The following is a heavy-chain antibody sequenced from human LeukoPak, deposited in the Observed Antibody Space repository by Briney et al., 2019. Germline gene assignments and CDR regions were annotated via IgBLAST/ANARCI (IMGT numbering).Heavy chain of an antibody. CDR3: ARDGVKGKVLVAARPALDY. CDR2: ISAYNGNT. Sequence: ASVKVSCKASGGTLSSYGISWVRQAPGQGLEWMGWISAYNGNTNYAQKLQGRVTMTTDTSTSTAYMELRSLRSDDTAVYYCARDGVKGKVLVAARPALDYWGQGTLVTVSS. D-gene: IGHD6-6*01. J-gene: IGHJ4*02. V-gene: IGHV1-18*01. CDR1: GGTLSSYG.